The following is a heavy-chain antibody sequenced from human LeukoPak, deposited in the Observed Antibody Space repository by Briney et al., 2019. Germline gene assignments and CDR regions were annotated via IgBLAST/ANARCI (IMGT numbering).Heavy chain of an antibody. Sequence: PGGSLRLSCAASGFTFSSYAMSWVRQAPGKGLEWVSAISGTADSTYYADSVKGRFTISRDNSKNTLYPQMNSLRAEDTAVYYCAKFLLRTGGYFHSWGQGTLVTVSS. V-gene: IGHV3-23*01. CDR1: GFTFSSYA. CDR2: ISGTADST. J-gene: IGHJ4*02. CDR3: AKFLLRTGGYFHS. D-gene: IGHD2/OR15-2a*01.